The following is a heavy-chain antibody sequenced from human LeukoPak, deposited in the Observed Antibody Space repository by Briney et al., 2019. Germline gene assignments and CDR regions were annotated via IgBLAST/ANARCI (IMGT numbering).Heavy chain of an antibody. Sequence: PSETLSLTCTVSGGSVSSGGYYWSWIRQHPGKGLEWVGYIYYSGSTYYNPSLKSRVTISVDTSKNQFSLKLSSVTAADTAVYYCARGSLTYYDSSCYYFRSLLIWGQGTMVTVSS. J-gene: IGHJ3*02. V-gene: IGHV4-31*03. CDR2: IYYSGST. CDR3: ARGSLTYYDSSCYYFRSLLI. D-gene: IGHD3-22*01. CDR1: GGSVSSGGYY.